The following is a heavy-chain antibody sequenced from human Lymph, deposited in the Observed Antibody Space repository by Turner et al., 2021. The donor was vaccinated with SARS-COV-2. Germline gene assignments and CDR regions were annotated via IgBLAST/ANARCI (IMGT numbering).Heavy chain of an antibody. Sequence: QVQLVESGGGVVQPGRSLRLSCAASGFTFSTYVMHWVRQAPGKGLEGVALISYDGSNEYYADSVKGRFTISRDNSKNTVYLHMNSLRTEDTAMYYCARGHGGNYYYGMDVWGQGTTVTVSS. D-gene: IGHD2-15*01. V-gene: IGHV3-30*04. J-gene: IGHJ6*02. CDR2: ISYDGSNE. CDR1: GFTFSTYV. CDR3: ARGHGGNYYYGMDV.